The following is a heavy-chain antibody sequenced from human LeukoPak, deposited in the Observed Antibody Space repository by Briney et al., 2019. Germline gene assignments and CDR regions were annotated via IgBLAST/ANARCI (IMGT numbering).Heavy chain of an antibody. CDR3: ARRWMVRGVRMDV. V-gene: IGHV4-4*07. D-gene: IGHD3-10*01. J-gene: IGHJ6*04. CDR2: IYTSGST. Sequence: SETLSLTRTVSGGSISSYYWSWIRQPAGKGLEWIGRIYTSGSTNYSPSLKSRVTISADTSKNQFSLKLSSVTAADTAVYYCARRWMVRGVRMDVWGKGTTVTISS. CDR1: GGSISSYY.